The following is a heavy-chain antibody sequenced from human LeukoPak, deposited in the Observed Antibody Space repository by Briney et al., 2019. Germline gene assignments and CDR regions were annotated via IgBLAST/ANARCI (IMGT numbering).Heavy chain of an antibody. D-gene: IGHD3-10*01. CDR3: ASYYASGSSRFDY. V-gene: IGHV4-39*01. J-gene: IGHJ4*02. Sequence: GSLRLSCAASGFTFSTNSMNWVRQAPGKGLEWIGSIHYSGTTCYNPSLKSRVTISVDTSNSQFSLELSSVTAADTAVYYCASYYASGSSRFDYWGQGTLVTVSS. CDR2: IHYSGTT. CDR1: GFTFSTNSMN.